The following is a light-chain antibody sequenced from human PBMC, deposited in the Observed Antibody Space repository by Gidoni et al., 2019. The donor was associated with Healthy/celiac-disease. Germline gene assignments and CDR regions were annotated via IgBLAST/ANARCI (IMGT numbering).Light chain of an antibody. CDR3: SSYTSSSTPWV. CDR2: EVS. J-gene: IGLJ3*02. CDR1: SCDVGGYNY. V-gene: IGLV2-14*01. Sequence: QSALTQPASVSGSPGQSITISCTGTSCDVGGYNYVSWYQQHPGKAPKLMIYEVSNRPSGVSNRFSGSKSGNTASLTISGLQAEDEADYYCSSYTSSSTPWVFGGGTKLTVL.